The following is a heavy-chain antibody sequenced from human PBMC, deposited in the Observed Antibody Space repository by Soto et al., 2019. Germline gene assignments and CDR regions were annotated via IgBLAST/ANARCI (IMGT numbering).Heavy chain of an antibody. CDR3: ARALVVVAGDAFDI. J-gene: IGHJ3*02. Sequence: XXVKVSCKASGYTFTSYGISWVRHAPGQGLEWMGWISAYNGNTNYAQKLQGRVTMTTDTSTSTAYMELRSLRSDDTAVYYCARALVVVAGDAFDIWGQGTMVTVSS. CDR1: GYTFTSYG. V-gene: IGHV1-18*01. D-gene: IGHD2-15*01. CDR2: ISAYNGNT.